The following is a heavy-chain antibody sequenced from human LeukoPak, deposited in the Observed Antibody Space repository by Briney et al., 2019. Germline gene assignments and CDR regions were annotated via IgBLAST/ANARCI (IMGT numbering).Heavy chain of an antibody. Sequence: PSETLSLTCAVSGGSISSSKWWRGGREPPGEGLGWIGEIYNSGSSNYNPSLNSRVTISVDKSKNQFSLKLSSVTAADTAVYYCAVSPHVFEWIGRLARDWFGLWGQGTLVTVSS. CDR2: IYNSGSS. CDR1: GGSISSSKW. J-gene: IGHJ5*02. V-gene: IGHV4-4*02. D-gene: IGHD3-3*01. CDR3: AVSPHVFEWIGRLARDWFGL.